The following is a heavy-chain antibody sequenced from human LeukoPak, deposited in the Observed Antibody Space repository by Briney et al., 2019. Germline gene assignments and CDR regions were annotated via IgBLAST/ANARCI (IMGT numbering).Heavy chain of an antibody. V-gene: IGHV3-7*01. CDR3: TGDFVF. D-gene: IGHD3-3*01. J-gene: IGHJ4*02. CDR2: INQDGSVK. CDR1: GFAFSTYW. Sequence: QSGGSLRLSCAASGFAFSTYWMDWVRQAPGKGLEWVGNINQDGSVKHYVDSVRGRFTISRDNARNSVYLQMNALRVEDTAVYYCTGDFVFWGQGTLVTASS.